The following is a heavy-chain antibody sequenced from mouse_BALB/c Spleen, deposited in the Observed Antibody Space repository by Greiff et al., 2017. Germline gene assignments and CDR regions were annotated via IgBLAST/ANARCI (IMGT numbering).Heavy chain of an antibody. Sequence: EVKLQESGGGLVKPGGSLKLSCAASGFNFSDYYMYWVRQTPEKRLEWVATISDGGSYTYYPDSVKGRFTISRDNAKNNLYLQMSSLKSEDTAMYYCARDPLPEAWFAYWGQGTLVTVSA. J-gene: IGHJ3*01. CDR2: ISDGGSYT. V-gene: IGHV5-4*02. CDR3: ARDPLPEAWFAY. CDR1: GFNFSDYY.